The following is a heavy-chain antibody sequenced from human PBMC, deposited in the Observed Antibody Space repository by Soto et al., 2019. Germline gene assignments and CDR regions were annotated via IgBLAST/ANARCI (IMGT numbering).Heavy chain of an antibody. D-gene: IGHD3-3*01. V-gene: IGHV3-7*04. J-gene: IGHJ4*02. CDR3: ARGFFGVVY. CDR1: GFTFSAYW. CDR2: IKEDGSEK. Sequence: GGSLRLSCEASGFTFSAYWMSWVRQAPGKGLEWVANIKEDGSEKYYVDSVKGRFTISRDNAKNSLYLQMNSLRVDDTAVYYCARGFFGVVYWGQGTLVTVSS.